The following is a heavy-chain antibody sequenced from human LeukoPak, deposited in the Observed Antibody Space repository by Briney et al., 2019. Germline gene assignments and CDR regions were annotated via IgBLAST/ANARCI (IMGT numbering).Heavy chain of an antibody. V-gene: IGHV3-23*01. CDR2: ISGSGGST. CDR3: GKGVHPHDQNYFFDI. CDR1: GFTFSRHA. D-gene: IGHD3-10*01. Sequence: GGSLRLSCAASGFTFSRHAMSWVRQTPGQGLEWVSAISGSGGSTYYADSVQGRFTISRDNSKNTLYLHMNSLRVEDTASYYCGKGVHPHDQNYFFDIWGQGTMVTVFS. J-gene: IGHJ3*02.